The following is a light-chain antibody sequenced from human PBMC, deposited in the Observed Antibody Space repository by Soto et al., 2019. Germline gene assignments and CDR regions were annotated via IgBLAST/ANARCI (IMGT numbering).Light chain of an antibody. CDR3: QQYYRYPWT. Sequence: AIRMTQSPSSFSASTGDRVTLTCRASQDISSYLAWYQQKPGKAPNLLISAASTLQGGVPSRFSGSGSGTDFTLTISCLQSEDCATYYCQQYYRYPWTFGQGTTVPIK. CDR2: AAS. V-gene: IGKV1-8*01. J-gene: IGKJ1*01. CDR1: QDISSY.